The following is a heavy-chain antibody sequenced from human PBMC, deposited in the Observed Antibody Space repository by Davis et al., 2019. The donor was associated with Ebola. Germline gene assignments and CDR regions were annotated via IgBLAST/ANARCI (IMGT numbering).Heavy chain of an antibody. Sequence: SLKISCTASGFNFAASAMLWVRQAPGKGLEWVSGISWNSDGVVYADSVKGRFTISRDNAENSLFLQMHSLAADDTAVYYCARETSLHIAVTGTYSDSWGQGTLVAVSS. J-gene: IGHJ4*02. CDR1: GFNFAASA. CDR2: ISWNSDGV. CDR3: ARETSLHIAVTGTYSDS. D-gene: IGHD6-19*01. V-gene: IGHV3-9*01.